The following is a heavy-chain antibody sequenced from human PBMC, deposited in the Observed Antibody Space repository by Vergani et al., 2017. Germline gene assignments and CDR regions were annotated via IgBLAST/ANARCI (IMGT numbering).Heavy chain of an antibody. CDR3: ARLSYISPCLYYYDSSGYECQYYFDY. CDR1: GYSFTSYW. D-gene: IGHD3-22*01. CDR2: IYPGDSDT. V-gene: IGHV5-51*01. Sequence: EVQLVQSGAEVKKPGESLKISCKGSGYSFTSYWIGWVRQMPGKGLEWMGIIYPGDSDTRYSPSFQGQVTISADKSISTAYLQWSSLKASDTAMYYCARLSYISPCLYYYDSSGYECQYYFDYWGQGTLVTVSS. J-gene: IGHJ4*02.